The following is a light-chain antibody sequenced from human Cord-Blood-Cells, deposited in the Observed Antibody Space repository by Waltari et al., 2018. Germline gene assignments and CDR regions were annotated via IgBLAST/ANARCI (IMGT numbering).Light chain of an antibody. V-gene: IGKV1-39*01. CDR3: QQSYSTPWM. J-gene: IGKJ1*01. CDR2: AAS. CDR1: QSISSY. Sequence: DIQMTQSPSSLSASVGDRVTITCRASQSISSYLNWYQQKPGKAPKLLIYAASSLQSGVPPRFSGSGSGTDFTLTISSLQPEDFATYYCQQSYSTPWMFGQGTKVEIK.